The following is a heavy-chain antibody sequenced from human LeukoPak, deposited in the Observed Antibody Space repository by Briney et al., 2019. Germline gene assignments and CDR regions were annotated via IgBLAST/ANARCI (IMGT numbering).Heavy chain of an antibody. J-gene: IGHJ4*02. CDR2: INHSGST. CDR3: ASQRRNTYYYGSGILVQ. CDR1: GGSFSGYY. V-gene: IGHV4-34*01. Sequence: SETLSLTCAVYGGSFSGYYWSWIRQPPGKGLEWIGEINHSGSTNYNLSLKSRVTISVDTSKNQFSLKLSSVTAADTAVYYCASQRRNTYYYGSGILVQWGQGTLVTVSS. D-gene: IGHD3-10*01.